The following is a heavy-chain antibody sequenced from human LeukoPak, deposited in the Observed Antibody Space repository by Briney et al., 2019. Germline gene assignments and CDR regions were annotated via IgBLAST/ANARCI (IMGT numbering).Heavy chain of an antibody. V-gene: IGHV3-66*01. J-gene: IGHJ4*02. Sequence: PGGSLRLSCSAYGFTVRSKYMSWLRQAPGKGLEWISVLFSGGDTYYTDSGKGRFTISRDDSKNTLYLQMNNLGAEDTAVYYCARALVDGYHDFWGQGTLDTVSS. CDR1: GFTVRSKY. CDR2: LFSGGDT. D-gene: IGHD5-24*01. CDR3: ARALVDGYHDF.